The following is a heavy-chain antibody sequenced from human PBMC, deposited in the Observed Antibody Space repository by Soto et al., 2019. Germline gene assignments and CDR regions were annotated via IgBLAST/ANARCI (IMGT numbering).Heavy chain of an antibody. V-gene: IGHV3-30-3*01. CDR3: AREGYSGNYYFDF. CDR2: ISYDVTKT. CDR1: GFTFSRYA. Sequence: PGGSLRLSCAASGFTFSRYAMHWVRQPPGKGLEWVGVISYDVTKTYYADSVKGRFTISRDNPKKTVYVDMNSLRTEDTAVYYCAREGYSGNYYFDFWGQGTLVTVSS. J-gene: IGHJ4*02. D-gene: IGHD1-26*01.